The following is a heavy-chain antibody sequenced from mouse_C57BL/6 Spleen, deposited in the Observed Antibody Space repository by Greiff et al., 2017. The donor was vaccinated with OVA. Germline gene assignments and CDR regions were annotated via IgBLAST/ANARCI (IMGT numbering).Heavy chain of an antibody. CDR1: GFTFSSYA. D-gene: IGHD2-4*01. CDR2: ISDGGSYT. Sequence: EVQVVESGGGLVKPGGSLKLSCAASGFTFSSYAMSWVRQTPEKRLEWVATISDGGSYTYYPDNVKGRFTISRDNAKNNLYLQMSHLKSEDTAMYYCARGGDYDYDAYAMDYWGQGTSVTVSS. J-gene: IGHJ4*01. CDR3: ARGGDYDYDAYAMDY. V-gene: IGHV5-4*01.